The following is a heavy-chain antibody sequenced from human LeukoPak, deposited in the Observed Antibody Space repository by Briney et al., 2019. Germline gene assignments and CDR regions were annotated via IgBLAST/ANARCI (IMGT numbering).Heavy chain of an antibody. CDR2: IKQDGSEK. D-gene: IGHD2-2*02. Sequence: PGGSLRLSCVASGFTFSSYWLSWVRQAPGKGLEWVANIKQDGSEKYYVDSVKGRFTISRDNAKNSLYLQMNSLRAEDTAVYYCARELGYCSSTSCYTQGAFDIWGQGTMVTVSS. J-gene: IGHJ3*02. V-gene: IGHV3-7*01. CDR3: ARELGYCSSTSCYTQGAFDI. CDR1: GFTFSSYW.